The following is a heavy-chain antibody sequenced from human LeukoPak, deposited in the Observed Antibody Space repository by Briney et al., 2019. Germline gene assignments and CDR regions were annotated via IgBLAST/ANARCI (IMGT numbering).Heavy chain of an antibody. CDR2: INPNSGAT. V-gene: IGHV1-2*02. J-gene: IGHJ2*01. CDR3: ARVSSSWYQDWYFDR. D-gene: IGHD6-13*01. Sequence: GASVKVSCKASGYTLTDYYMHWVRQAPGQGLEWMGWINPNSGATKSAQKFQGRVTMTRDTSISTAYMELSRLRSDDTAVYYCARVSSSWYQDWYFDRWGRGTLVTVSS. CDR1: GYTLTDYY.